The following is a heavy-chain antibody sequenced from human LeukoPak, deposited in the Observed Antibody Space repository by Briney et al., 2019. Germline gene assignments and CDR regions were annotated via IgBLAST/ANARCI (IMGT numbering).Heavy chain of an antibody. J-gene: IGHJ4*02. CDR1: GFTFRSFA. V-gene: IGHV3-23*01. D-gene: IGHD4-11*01. CDR3: AKSRDYRSFYFDY. CDR2: ISGSGGST. Sequence: SGGSLRLSCAASGFTFRSFAVTWVRQAPGKGLEWVSAISGSGGSTYYADSVKGRFTISRDNSKNTLYLQMNSLRAEDTAVYYCAKSRDYRSFYFDYWGQGTLVTVSS.